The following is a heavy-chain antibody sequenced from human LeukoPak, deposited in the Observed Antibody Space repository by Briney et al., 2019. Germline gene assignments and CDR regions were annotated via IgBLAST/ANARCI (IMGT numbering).Heavy chain of an antibody. V-gene: IGHV4-59*01. J-gene: IGHJ6*03. CDR2: IYYSGST. CDR1: GFTFSDYY. CDR3: ARRVQLWRYYYYYYMDV. Sequence: NPGGSLRLSCAASGFTFSDYYMSWIRQPPGKGLEWIGYIYYSGSTNYNPSLKSRVTISVDTSKNQFSLKLSSVTAADTAVYYCARRVQLWRYYYYYYMDVWGKGTTVTVSS. D-gene: IGHD5-18*01.